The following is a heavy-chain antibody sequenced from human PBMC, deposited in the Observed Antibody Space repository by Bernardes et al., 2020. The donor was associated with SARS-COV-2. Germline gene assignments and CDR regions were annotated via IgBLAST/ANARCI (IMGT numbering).Heavy chain of an antibody. D-gene: IGHD3-3*01. V-gene: IGHV3-15*07. CDR3: TTEYDFWSGYYEYGYAFDI. Sequence: GGSLRLSCAASGFTFSNAWMNWVRQAPGKGLEWVGRIKSKTDGGTTDYAAPVKGRFTISRDDSKNTLYLQMNSLKTEDTAVYYCTTEYDFWSGYYEYGYAFDIWGQGTMVTVSS. CDR2: IKSKTDGGTT. J-gene: IGHJ3*02. CDR1: GFTFSNAW.